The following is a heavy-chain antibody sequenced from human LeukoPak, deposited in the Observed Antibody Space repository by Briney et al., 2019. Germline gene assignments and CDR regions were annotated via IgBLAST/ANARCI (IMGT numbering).Heavy chain of an antibody. CDR1: GYTFTSYY. CDR2: INPSGGST. D-gene: IGHD2-15*01. V-gene: IGHV1-46*01. J-gene: IGHJ4*02. Sequence: ASVKVSCKASGYTFTSYYMHWVRQAPGQGLEWMGIINPSGGSTSYAQKFQGRVTITADKSTSTAYMELSSLRSEDTAVYYCARDEVSTEDIVVVVAAEHWGQGTLVTVSS. CDR3: ARDEVSTEDIVVVVAAEH.